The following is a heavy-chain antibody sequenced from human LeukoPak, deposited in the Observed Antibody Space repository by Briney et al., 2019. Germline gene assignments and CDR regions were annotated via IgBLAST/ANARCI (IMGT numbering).Heavy chain of an antibody. J-gene: IGHJ6*03. CDR1: GFTFNNYA. Sequence: GGSLRLSCTASGFTFNNYAMTCVRQAPGKGLEWVSAITGSGASTNYADSVKGRFTISRDNAKNSLYLQLNSLRAEDTAVYYCARDPYSGSYSDYYYYYMDVWGKGTTVTVSS. CDR2: ITGSGAST. D-gene: IGHD1-26*01. V-gene: IGHV3-23*01. CDR3: ARDPYSGSYSDYYYYYMDV.